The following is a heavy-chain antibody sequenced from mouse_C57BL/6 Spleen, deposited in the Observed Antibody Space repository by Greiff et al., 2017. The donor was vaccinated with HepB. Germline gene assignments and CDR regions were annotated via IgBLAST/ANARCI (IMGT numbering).Heavy chain of an antibody. J-gene: IGHJ4*01. CDR3: PITTVVATRGMDY. Sequence: QVQLQQPGADLVTPGASLTLTCKASGYSFTSYWMHWVQQRPGQGLEWIGMIHPNSGSTNYTEKFKSKATLTVDKSSSTAYRQLSSLTSENSAVYYCPITTVVATRGMDYWGQGTSVTVSS. V-gene: IGHV1-64*01. CDR2: IHPNSGST. CDR1: GYSFTSYW. D-gene: IGHD1-1*01.